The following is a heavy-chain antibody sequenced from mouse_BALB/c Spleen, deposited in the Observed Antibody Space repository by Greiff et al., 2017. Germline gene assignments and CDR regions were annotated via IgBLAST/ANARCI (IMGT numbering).Heavy chain of an antibody. J-gene: IGHJ2*01. CDR1: GFAFSSYD. Sequence: EVKLMDSGGGLVKPGGSLKLSCAASGFAFSSYDMSWVRQTPEKRLEWVAYISSGGGSTYYPDTVKGRFTISRDNAKNTLYLQMSSLKSEDTAMYYCARQRWLPYFDYWGQGTTLTVSS. CDR3: ARQRWLPYFDY. D-gene: IGHD2-2*01. V-gene: IGHV5-12-1*01. CDR2: ISSGGGST.